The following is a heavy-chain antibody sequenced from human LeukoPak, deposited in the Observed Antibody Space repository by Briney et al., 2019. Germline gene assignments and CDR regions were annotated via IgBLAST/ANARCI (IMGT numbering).Heavy chain of an antibody. CDR3: ARAGWIITSGIDY. CDR1: GYSISRGYY. Sequence: SETLSLTCGVSGYSISRGYYWAWLRQPPGKGLEWIGTIYHTGSTYYTPSLGRRVTISVDTSKNEFALNLNSVTAADTAVYYCARAGWIITSGIDYWGQGALVTVSS. CDR2: IYHTGST. D-gene: IGHD3-10*01. J-gene: IGHJ4*02. V-gene: IGHV4-38-2*01.